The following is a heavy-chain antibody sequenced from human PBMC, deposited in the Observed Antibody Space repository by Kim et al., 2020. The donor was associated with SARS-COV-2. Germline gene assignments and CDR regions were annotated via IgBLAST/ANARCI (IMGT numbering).Heavy chain of an antibody. V-gene: IGHV1-69*13. Sequence: SVKVSCKASGGTFSSYAISWVRQAPGQGLEWMGGIIPIFGTANYAQKFQGRVTITADESTSTAYMELSSLRSEDTAVYYCARGRGRTYYYDSSGYYRGPFDYWGQGTLVTVSS. CDR3: ARGRGRTYYYDSSGYYRGPFDY. J-gene: IGHJ4*02. CDR1: GGTFSSYA. CDR2: IIPIFGTA. D-gene: IGHD3-22*01.